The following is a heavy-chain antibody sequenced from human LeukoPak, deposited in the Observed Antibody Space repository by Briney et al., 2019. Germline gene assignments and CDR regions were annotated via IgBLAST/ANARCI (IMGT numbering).Heavy chain of an antibody. CDR1: GGSISSFY. D-gene: IGHD6-13*01. CDR3: AKSPSSSWSYLDY. Sequence: SETLSLTCSVSGGSISSFYWNWLRQPAGKGLEWIGRIYPSGSTNYNPSFKSRVTMSVDTSKNQFSLKLSSVTAADTAVYFCAKSPSSSWSYLDYWGQGTLVTVSS. V-gene: IGHV4-4*07. CDR2: IYPSGST. J-gene: IGHJ4*02.